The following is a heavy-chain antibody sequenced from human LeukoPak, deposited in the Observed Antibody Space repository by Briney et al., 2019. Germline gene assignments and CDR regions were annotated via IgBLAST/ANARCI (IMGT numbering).Heavy chain of an antibody. D-gene: IGHD1-26*01. V-gene: IGHV3-13*01. CDR2: IGTAGDT. CDR3: ARGYSGSYLIDY. J-gene: IGHJ4*02. CDR1: GFTFSSYD. Sequence: PGGSLRLSCAASGFTFSSYDMHWVRQAPGKGLEWVSAIGTAGDTYYPGSVKGRFTISRENAKNSLYLQMNSLRAEDTAVYYCARGYSGSYLIDYWGQGTLVTVSS.